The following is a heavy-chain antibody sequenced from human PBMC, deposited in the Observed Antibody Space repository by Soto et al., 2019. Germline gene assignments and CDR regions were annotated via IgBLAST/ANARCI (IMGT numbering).Heavy chain of an antibody. D-gene: IGHD3-10*01. J-gene: IGHJ5*02. V-gene: IGHV4-31*03. Sequence: QVQLPESGPGLVKSSQTLTLTCTASGGAFSSSGYYWSWLSQHPGKGLEWIGLMYYSGSTNYNPSLMSRVTMSVDTSKNQFSLKLSSVTAADTAVYYCARTKYYNSGTYGGGFDPWGQGTLVSVSS. CDR3: ARTKYYNSGTYGGGFDP. CDR1: GGAFSSSGYY. CDR2: MYYSGST.